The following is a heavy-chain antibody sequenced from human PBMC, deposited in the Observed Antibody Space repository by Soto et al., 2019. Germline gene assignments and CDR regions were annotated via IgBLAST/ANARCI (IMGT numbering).Heavy chain of an antibody. J-gene: IGHJ4*02. D-gene: IGHD3-22*01. V-gene: IGHV1-69*01. Sequence: QVQLVQSGAEVKKPGSSVKVSCKASGGTFSSYAISWVRQAPGQGLEWMGGIIPIFGTANYAQKFQGRVTITADESTSTAYMELSSLSSEDTAVYYCARFGRDSSGYYSLDYWGQGTLVTVSS. CDR3: ARFGRDSSGYYSLDY. CDR2: IIPIFGTA. CDR1: GGTFSSYA.